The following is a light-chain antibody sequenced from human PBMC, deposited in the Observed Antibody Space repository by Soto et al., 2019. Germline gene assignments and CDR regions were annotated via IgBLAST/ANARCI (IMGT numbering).Light chain of an antibody. Sequence: QLVLTQPPSASGTPGQRVTISCSGSSSNIGSNYVYWYQQLPGTAPKLLIYRNNQRPSGVPDRFSGSKSGTSASLAISGLRSEDEADYYCAAWDDSLSGPLVVFGGGTKLTVL. V-gene: IGLV1-47*01. CDR2: RNN. J-gene: IGLJ2*01. CDR1: SSNIGSNY. CDR3: AAWDDSLSGPLVV.